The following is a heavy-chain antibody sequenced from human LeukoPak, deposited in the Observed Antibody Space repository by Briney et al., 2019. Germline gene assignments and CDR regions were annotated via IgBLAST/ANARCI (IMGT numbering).Heavy chain of an antibody. D-gene: IGHD3-22*01. V-gene: IGHV4-59*01. J-gene: IGHJ6*03. Sequence: PSETLSLTCTVSGGSSTSYYWSWIRQPPGKGLEWIGYLYYGGSTNYNPSLKSRATISLDTSKNQFSLNLSSVTAADTAVYYCARRFSSYDSSGYSFYYYLDVWGKGTTVTVSS. CDR3: ARRFSSYDSSGYSFYYYLDV. CDR1: GGSSTSYY. CDR2: LYYGGST.